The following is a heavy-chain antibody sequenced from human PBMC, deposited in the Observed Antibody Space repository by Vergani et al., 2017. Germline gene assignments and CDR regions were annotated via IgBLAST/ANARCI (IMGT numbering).Heavy chain of an antibody. Sequence: QVQLVQSGAEVKEPGSSVKVSCKASGGTFSSYAISWVRQAPGQGLEWMGGIIPFCGTANYARKFQGRVTLTADESTSTAYIELRSLGSEDTAVYYWARYCSGTSCYGYYYYGRDVWGKGP. CDR1: GGTFSSYA. V-gene: IGHV1-69*01. J-gene: IGHJ6*01. CDR3: ARYCSGTSCYGYYYYGRDV. D-gene: IGHD2-2*01. CDR2: IIPFCGTA.